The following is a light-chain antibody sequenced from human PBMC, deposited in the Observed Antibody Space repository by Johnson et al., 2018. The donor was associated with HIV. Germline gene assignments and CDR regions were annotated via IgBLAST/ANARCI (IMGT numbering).Light chain of an antibody. CDR2: ENN. CDR1: SSNIGNNY. J-gene: IGLJ1*01. Sequence: QLVLTQPPSVSAAPGQKVTISCSGSSSNIGNNYVSWYQQLPGTAPKLLIYENNKRPSGIPDRFSGSKSGTSATLGITGLQTGDEADYYCGTWDDSLSTGGGFGAGTKVTVL. V-gene: IGLV1-51*02. CDR3: GTWDDSLSTGGG.